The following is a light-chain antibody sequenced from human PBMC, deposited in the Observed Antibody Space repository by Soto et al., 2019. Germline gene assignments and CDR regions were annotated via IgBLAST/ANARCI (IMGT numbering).Light chain of an antibody. J-gene: IGLJ1*01. CDR2: DVS. CDR3: SSYTSSTTLYV. CDR1: SSNIGARYD. Sequence: QSVLTQPPSVSGAPGQRVTISCTGSSSNIGARYDVHWYQQLPGTAPKLIIYDVSNRPSGVSNRFSGSKSGNTASLTISGLQAEDEADYYCSSYTSSTTLYVFGTRTKGTVL. V-gene: IGLV1-40*01.